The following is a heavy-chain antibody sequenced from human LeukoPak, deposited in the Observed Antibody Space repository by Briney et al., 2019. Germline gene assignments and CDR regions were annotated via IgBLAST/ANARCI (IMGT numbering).Heavy chain of an antibody. CDR3: ARGRLGSVVFEGYYYFMDV. D-gene: IGHD3-22*01. CDR2: VYNGGST. J-gene: IGHJ6*03. V-gene: IGHV4-34*01. CDR1: GGSFNDYF. Sequence: PSETLSLTCAVYGGSFNDYFWTWIRQPPGKGLEWIGEVYNGGSTNYNPSLKSRVIISVDTSKNQFSLRLSSVTAVDTAVYYCARGRLGSVVFEGYYYFMDVWGKGTTVTVSS.